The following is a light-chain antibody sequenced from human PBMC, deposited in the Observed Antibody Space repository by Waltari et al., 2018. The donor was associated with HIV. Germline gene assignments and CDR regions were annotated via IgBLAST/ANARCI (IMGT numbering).Light chain of an antibody. J-gene: IGLJ3*02. CDR1: SSDMGAYAS. Sequence: QPALTPPPSASGSLGQSVTTPCTGSSSDMGAYASVSWFQQHPRSAPKLLLYEVTRRPSTVSDRFSGSRSGSTAFLTVAGLQPDDEATYFCSSYGDSLRVLFGGGTNVTVL. CDR2: EVT. V-gene: IGLV2-8*01. CDR3: SSYGDSLRVL.